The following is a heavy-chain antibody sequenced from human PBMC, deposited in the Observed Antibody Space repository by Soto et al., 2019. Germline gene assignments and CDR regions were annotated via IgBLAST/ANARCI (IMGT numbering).Heavy chain of an antibody. Sequence: GSLRLSCEASGFTFNDYSMDWVRQAPEKGLEWVSSISSSGTYIYYADSVKGRFAISRDNANNVMYLQMDTLRAEDTAVYYCVRAGHVFDVHYYGMDLWGQGTRSPSP. CDR3: VRAGHVFDVHYYGMDL. CDR1: GFTFNDYS. CDR2: ISSSGTYI. V-gene: IGHV3-21*01. J-gene: IGHJ6*02. D-gene: IGHD3-10*01.